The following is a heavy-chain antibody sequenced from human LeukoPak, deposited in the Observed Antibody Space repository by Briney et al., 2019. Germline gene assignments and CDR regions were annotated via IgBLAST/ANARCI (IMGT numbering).Heavy chain of an antibody. CDR2: ISSSSYI. CDR1: GFTFSSYS. D-gene: IGHD4-17*01. V-gene: IGHV3-21*01. CDR3: ASIMTTVTTPAFDI. Sequence: GGSLRLSCAASGFTFSSYSMNWVRQAPGKGLEWVSSISSSSYIYYADSVKGRFTISRDNAKNSLYLQMNSLRAEDTAVYYCASIMTTVTTPAFDIWGQGTMVTVSS. J-gene: IGHJ3*02.